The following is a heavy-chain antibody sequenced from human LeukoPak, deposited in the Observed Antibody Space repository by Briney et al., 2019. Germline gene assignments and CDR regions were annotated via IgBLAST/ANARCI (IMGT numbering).Heavy chain of an antibody. Sequence: PGGPLRLSCAASGFTFSSYDMHWVRQATGKGLEWVSAIGTAGDTYYPGSVKGRFTFSRENAKNSLYLQMNSLRAGDTAVYYCARGIGYCSGGSCYDWFDPWGQGTLVTVSS. J-gene: IGHJ5*02. CDR3: ARGIGYCSGGSCYDWFDP. CDR2: IGTAGDT. V-gene: IGHV3-13*01. D-gene: IGHD2-15*01. CDR1: GFTFSSYD.